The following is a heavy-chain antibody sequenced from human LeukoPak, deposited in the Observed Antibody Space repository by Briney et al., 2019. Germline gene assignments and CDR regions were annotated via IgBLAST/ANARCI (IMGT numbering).Heavy chain of an antibody. V-gene: IGHV3-23*01. CDR2: ISGSGDST. Sequence: GGSLRLSCAASGFTFSSYAMSWVRQAPGNGLEWVSAISGSGDSTYYADSVKGRLTISRDNSKNTLYLQMNSLRAEDTAVYYCAKDLIGAFSSIAAAVADHAFDIWGQGTMVTVSS. D-gene: IGHD6-13*01. J-gene: IGHJ3*02. CDR1: GFTFSSYA. CDR3: AKDLIGAFSSIAAAVADHAFDI.